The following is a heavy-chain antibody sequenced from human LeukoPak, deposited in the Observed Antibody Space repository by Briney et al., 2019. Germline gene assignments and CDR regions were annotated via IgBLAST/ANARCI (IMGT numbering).Heavy chain of an antibody. D-gene: IGHD3-16*02. CDR2: ISSSSSYI. CDR3: ARAGDNVWGSHRYTQLDY. J-gene: IGHJ4*02. Sequence: PGGSLRLSCAASGFTFSSYSMNWVRQAPGKGLEWVSSISSSSSYIYYADSVKGRFTISRDNSKNTLYLQMNSLRAEDTAVYYCARAGDNVWGSHRYTQLDYWGQGTLVTVSS. V-gene: IGHV3-21*04. CDR1: GFTFSSYS.